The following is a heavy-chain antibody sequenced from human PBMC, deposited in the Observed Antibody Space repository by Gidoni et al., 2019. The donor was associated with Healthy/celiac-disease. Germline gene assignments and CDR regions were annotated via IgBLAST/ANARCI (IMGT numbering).Heavy chain of an antibody. CDR1: GGSFSGYY. Sequence: QVQLQQWGAGLLKPSETLSLTCAVYGGSFSGYYWSWIRQPPGKGLEWIGEINHSGSTNYNPSLKSRVTISVDTSKNQFSLKLSSVTAADTAVYYCARAVGVITTNNWFDPWGQGTLVTVSS. J-gene: IGHJ5*02. CDR2: INHSGST. D-gene: IGHD3-22*01. V-gene: IGHV4-34*01. CDR3: ARAVGVITTNNWFDP.